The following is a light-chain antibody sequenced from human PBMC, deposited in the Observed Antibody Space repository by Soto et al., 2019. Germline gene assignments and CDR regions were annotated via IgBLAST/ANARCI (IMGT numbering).Light chain of an antibody. CDR3: QQYGSSPRFT. V-gene: IGKV3-20*01. CDR1: QSVSSSY. Sequence: EIVLTQSPGTLSLSPGEXATLSCRASQSVSSSYLAWYQQKPGQAPRLLIYGASSRATGIPDRFSGSGSGTDFTLTISRLEPEDFAVYYCQQYGSSPRFTFGPGTKVDIK. CDR2: GAS. J-gene: IGKJ3*01.